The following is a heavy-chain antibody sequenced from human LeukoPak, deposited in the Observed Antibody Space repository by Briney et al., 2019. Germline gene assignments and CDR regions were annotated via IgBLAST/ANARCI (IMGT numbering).Heavy chain of an antibody. CDR1: GFTFSSYG. CDR3: ARYGRGSSGEFDY. J-gene: IGHJ4*02. V-gene: IGHV3-30*02. CDR2: IRYDGSNE. D-gene: IGHD3-22*01. Sequence: GSLRLSCAASGFTFSSYGMHWVRQAPGKGLEWVSFIRYDGSNEYYADSVRGRFTISRDNSKNTLYLQMNSLRAEDTAVYYCARYGRGSSGEFDYWGQGTLVTVSS.